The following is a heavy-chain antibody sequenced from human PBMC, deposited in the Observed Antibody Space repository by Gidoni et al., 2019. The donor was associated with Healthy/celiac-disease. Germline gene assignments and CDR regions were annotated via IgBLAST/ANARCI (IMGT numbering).Heavy chain of an antibody. V-gene: IGHV3-23*01. Sequence: EVQLLESGGGLVQPGGSLRLSCAASGFTFSSYAMSWVRQAPGKGLEWVSAISGSGGSTYYADSVKGRFTISRDNSKNTLYLQMNSLRAEDTAVYYCASRTYYYDSSGSAHDAFDIWGQGTMVTVSS. CDR2: ISGSGGST. CDR3: ASRTYYYDSSGSAHDAFDI. CDR1: GFTFSSYA. D-gene: IGHD3-22*01. J-gene: IGHJ3*02.